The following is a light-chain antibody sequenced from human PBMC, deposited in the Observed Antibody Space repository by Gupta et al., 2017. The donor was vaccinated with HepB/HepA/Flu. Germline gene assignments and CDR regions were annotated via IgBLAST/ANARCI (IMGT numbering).Light chain of an antibody. Sequence: EIVLTQSPGTPSLSPGERATRSCRTSQSVRSRYLAWYQQKPGQTPRLLIYDASSRATDIPDRFSGSGSETDFTLTISRLEPGDSAVYYCQQSGSSPWTFGQGTKLEIQ. CDR3: QQSGSSPWT. CDR1: QSVRSRY. V-gene: IGKV3-20*01. J-gene: IGKJ1*01. CDR2: DAS.